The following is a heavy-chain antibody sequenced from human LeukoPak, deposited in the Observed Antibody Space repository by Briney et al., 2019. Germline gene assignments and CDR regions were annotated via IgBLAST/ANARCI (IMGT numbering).Heavy chain of an antibody. CDR1: GGSISSYY. CDR2: IYTSGST. CDR3: ARGSALRGPGQYYYYGMDV. V-gene: IGHV4-4*07. Sequence: SETLSLTCTVSGGSISSYYWSWIRQPAGKGLEWIGRIYTSGSTNYNPSLKSRVTMSVDTSKNQFSLKLSSVTAADTAVYYCARGSALRGPGQYYYYGMDVWGQGTTVTVSS. J-gene: IGHJ6*02. D-gene: IGHD1-1*01.